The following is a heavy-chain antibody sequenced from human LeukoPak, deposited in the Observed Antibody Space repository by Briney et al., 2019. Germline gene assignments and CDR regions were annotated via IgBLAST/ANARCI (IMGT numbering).Heavy chain of an antibody. CDR1: GYTFTGYY. CDR2: INPNSGGT. V-gene: IGHV1-2*02. Sequence: ASVKVSCKASGYTFTGYYMHWVRQAPGQGLEWMGWINPNSGGTNSAQKFQGRVTMTRDTSIRTAYMELSSLRSDDTAAYYCARDGGEELRFLEWLPYDAFDIWGQGTMVTVSS. D-gene: IGHD3-3*01. J-gene: IGHJ3*02. CDR3: ARDGGEELRFLEWLPYDAFDI.